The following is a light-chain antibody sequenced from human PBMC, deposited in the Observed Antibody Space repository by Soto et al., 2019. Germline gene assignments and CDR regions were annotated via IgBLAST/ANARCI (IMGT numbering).Light chain of an antibody. J-gene: IGKJ2*03. CDR1: QSISGW. Sequence: DIQMTQSPSTLSASVGDRVTITCRSSQSISGWLAWYQQKPGKAPKLLVYKASTLESGVPSRFSGSGSGTEFNLTISSLQPDDFVTYYCQQYNSHFYSFGQGTKLELK. V-gene: IGKV1-5*03. CDR3: QQYNSHFYS. CDR2: KAS.